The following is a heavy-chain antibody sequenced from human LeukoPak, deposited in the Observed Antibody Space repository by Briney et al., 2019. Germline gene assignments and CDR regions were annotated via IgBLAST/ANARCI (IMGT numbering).Heavy chain of an antibody. J-gene: IGHJ4*02. D-gene: IGHD3-3*01. CDR1: GFPFSSYW. Sequence: PGGSLRLSCVASGFPFSSYWMTWVRQAPGKGLEWVANIKQDGSKKSYVDSVKGRFTISRDNAKNSLYLQMNSLRAEDTAVYYCARSYWTYYDFWSGYYTGLVIDYWGQGTLVTVSS. V-gene: IGHV3-7*01. CDR2: IKQDGSKK. CDR3: ARSYWTYYDFWSGYYTGLVIDY.